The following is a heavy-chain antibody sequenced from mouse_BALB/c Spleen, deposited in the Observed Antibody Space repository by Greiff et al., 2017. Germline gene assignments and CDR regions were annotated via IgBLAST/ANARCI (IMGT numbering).Heavy chain of an antibody. V-gene: IGHV2-9-2*01. D-gene: IGHD2-1*01. Sequence: QVQLKQSGPGLVAPSQSLSITCTVSGFSLTSYDISWIRQPPGKGLEWLGVIWTGGGTNYNSAFMSRLSISKDNSKSQVFLKMNSLQTDDTAIYYCVIFNYLYAMDYWGQGTSVTVSS. CDR2: IWTGGGT. CDR1: GFSLTSYD. CDR3: VIFNYLYAMDY. J-gene: IGHJ4*01.